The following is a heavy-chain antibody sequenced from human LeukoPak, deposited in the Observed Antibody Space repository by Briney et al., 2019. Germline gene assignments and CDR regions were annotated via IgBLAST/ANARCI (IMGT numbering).Heavy chain of an antibody. V-gene: IGHV3-20*01. CDR2: INWNGGST. Sequence: GPGGSLRLSCAASGFTFDDYGMSWVRQAPGKGLEWVSGINWNGGSTGYADSVKGRFTISRDNAKNSLYLQMNSLRAEDTALYHCARNRGSDYYYYYMDVWGKGTTVTVSS. J-gene: IGHJ6*03. D-gene: IGHD1-14*01. CDR3: ARNRGSDYYYYYMDV. CDR1: GFTFDDYG.